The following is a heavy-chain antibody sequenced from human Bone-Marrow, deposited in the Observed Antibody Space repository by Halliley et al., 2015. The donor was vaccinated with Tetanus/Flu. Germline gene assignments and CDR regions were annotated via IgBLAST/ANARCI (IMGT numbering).Heavy chain of an antibody. J-gene: IGHJ4*02. CDR3: ARGGQVGSGAFDY. CDR1: GGSISSYY. Sequence: TLSLTCTVSGGSISSYYWSWIRQSPGKGLEWIGYIYYSGSTNYNPSLKSRVTISVDTSKNQFSLKLSSVTAADTAAYYCARGGQVGSGAFDYWGQGTLVTVSS. D-gene: IGHD1-26*01. CDR2: IYYSGST. V-gene: IGHV4-59*01.